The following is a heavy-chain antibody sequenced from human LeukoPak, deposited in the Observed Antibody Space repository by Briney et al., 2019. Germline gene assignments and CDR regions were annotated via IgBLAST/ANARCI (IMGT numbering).Heavy chain of an antibody. V-gene: IGHV3-48*03. CDR3: ARGLYFYGSGNFVPGLPDY. D-gene: IGHD3-10*01. CDR1: GFNFNTYE. J-gene: IGHJ4*02. CDR2: ICGRGTTK. Sequence: PGGSLRLSCIASGFNFNTYEMNWVRQAPGKGLEWVSYICGRGTTKYYADSVKGRFTISRDSAENSLYLQMNDLRAEDTAVCYCARGLYFYGSGNFVPGLPDYWGQGTLVTVS.